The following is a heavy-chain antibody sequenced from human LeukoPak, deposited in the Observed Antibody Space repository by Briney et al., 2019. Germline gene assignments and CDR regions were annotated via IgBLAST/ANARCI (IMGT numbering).Heavy chain of an antibody. V-gene: IGHV1-2*02. Sequence: GASVKVSCKASGYTFTDYYMHWVRRAPGQGLEWMGWINPNGGGTNYAQKFRGRVTITRDTSISTAYMELSRLRSDDTAVYYCARGEVYLGFDYWGQGTLVTVSS. J-gene: IGHJ4*02. CDR3: ARGEVYLGFDY. CDR1: GYTFTDYY. CDR2: INPNGGGT. D-gene: IGHD2/OR15-2a*01.